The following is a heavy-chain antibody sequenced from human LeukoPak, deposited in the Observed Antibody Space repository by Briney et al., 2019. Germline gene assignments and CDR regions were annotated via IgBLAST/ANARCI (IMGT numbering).Heavy chain of an antibody. J-gene: IGHJ4*02. CDR2: VYTSGRT. CDR3: ARVSTLDGIVLDS. D-gene: IGHD2-15*01. Sequence: PSETLSLTCTVSGGSISVGNYYWSWIRQPAGKGLYWIGRVYTSGRTNYNPSLRNRVSMSLDTSKNQFSLTLNSVTAADTAVYYCARVSTLDGIVLDSWGQGILVTVSP. CDR1: GGSISVGNYY. V-gene: IGHV4-61*02.